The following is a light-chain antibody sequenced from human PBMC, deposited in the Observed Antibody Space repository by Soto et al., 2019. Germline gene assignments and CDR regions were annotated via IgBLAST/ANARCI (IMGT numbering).Light chain of an antibody. CDR3: QQRSNWPWT. V-gene: IGKV3-11*01. J-gene: IGKJ1*01. CDR1: QRISSY. CDR2: DAS. Sequence: EVVLTQSRASLSLSAVAGSTHNCRASQRISSYLAWYQQRPGQAPRLLIYDASNRATGIPVRFSCSGSGTDYTLTITNLESEDFAVYYCQQRSNWPWTFGQGTKVDIK.